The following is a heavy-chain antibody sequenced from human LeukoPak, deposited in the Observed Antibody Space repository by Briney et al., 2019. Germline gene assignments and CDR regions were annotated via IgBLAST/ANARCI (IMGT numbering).Heavy chain of an antibody. Sequence: GGSLRLSCAASGFTFSSYWMSWVRQAPGKGLEWVANIKQDGSEKYYVDSVKGRFTISRGNAKNSLYLQMNSLRAEDTAVYYCARDEMITFGGVIVESPIDYWGQGTLVTVSS. V-gene: IGHV3-7*01. D-gene: IGHD3-16*02. CDR2: IKQDGSEK. CDR3: ARDEMITFGGVIVESPIDY. CDR1: GFTFSSYW. J-gene: IGHJ4*02.